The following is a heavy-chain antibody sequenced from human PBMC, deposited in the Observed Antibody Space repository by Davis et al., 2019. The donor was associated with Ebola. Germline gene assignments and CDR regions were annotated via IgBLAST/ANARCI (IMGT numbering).Heavy chain of an antibody. Sequence: ASVKVSCKASGYTFTRYAMHWVRQAPGQRLEWMGWINAGNGNTKYSQKFQGRVTITRDTSASTAYMELSSLRSEDTAVYYCARVITLGYFDYWGQGTLVTVSS. J-gene: IGHJ4*02. CDR1: GYTFTRYA. V-gene: IGHV1-3*01. CDR3: ARVITLGYFDY. CDR2: INAGNGNT. D-gene: IGHD2-21*01.